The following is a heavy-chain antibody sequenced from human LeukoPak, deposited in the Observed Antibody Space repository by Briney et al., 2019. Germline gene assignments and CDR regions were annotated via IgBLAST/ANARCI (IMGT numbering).Heavy chain of an antibody. D-gene: IGHD3-22*01. Sequence: ASVKVSCKASGYTFTSYAMNWVRQAPGQGLEWMGWINTNTGNPTYAQGFTGRFVFSLDTSVSTAYLQISSLKAEDTAVYYCATRAGDSSGYYHIDWDYWGQGTLVTVSS. CDR1: GYTFTSYA. J-gene: IGHJ4*02. V-gene: IGHV7-4-1*02. CDR2: INTNTGNP. CDR3: ATRAGDSSGYYHIDWDY.